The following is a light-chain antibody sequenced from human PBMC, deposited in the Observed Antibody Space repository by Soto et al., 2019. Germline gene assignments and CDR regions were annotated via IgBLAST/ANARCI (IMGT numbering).Light chain of an antibody. Sequence: EIVLTQSPGTLSLSPGERATLSCRASQSVSSSYLAWYQQKPGQAPRLLIYDASNRATGIPARFSGSGSGTDFTLTISSLEHEDFAVYYCQQRSNWLTFGQGTRREIK. V-gene: IGKV3D-20*02. J-gene: IGKJ5*01. CDR3: QQRSNWLT. CDR2: DAS. CDR1: QSVSSSY.